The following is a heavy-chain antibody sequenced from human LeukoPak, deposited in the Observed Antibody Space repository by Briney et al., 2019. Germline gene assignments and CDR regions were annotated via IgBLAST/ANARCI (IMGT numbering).Heavy chain of an antibody. J-gene: IGHJ4*02. CDR1: GFTFSSDW. Sequence: PGGSLRLSCAASGFTFSSDWMHWVRQAPGKGLVWVSRINRDGRSTTYADSVKGRFTISRDNSKNTLYLQMNSLRAEDTAVYYCTKGTIWLPFDYWGQGTLVTVSS. D-gene: IGHD5-18*01. V-gene: IGHV3-74*01. CDR2: INRDGRST. CDR3: TKGTIWLPFDY.